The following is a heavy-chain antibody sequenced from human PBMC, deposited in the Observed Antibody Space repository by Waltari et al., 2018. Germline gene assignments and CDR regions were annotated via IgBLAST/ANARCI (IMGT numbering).Heavy chain of an antibody. CDR3: ARDDYGDYRLGY. CDR1: GFTLSHYG. CDR2: IRYDGSNK. J-gene: IGHJ4*02. D-gene: IGHD4-17*01. Sequence: QVQLVESGGGVVQPGGSLRLSCSTSGFTLSHYGIHWVRQAPGKGLEWVAFIRYDGSNKYYADSVKGRFTISRDNSRGTLYLQMNSLRAEDTAVYYCARDDYGDYRLGYWGQGTLVTVSS. V-gene: IGHV3-30*02.